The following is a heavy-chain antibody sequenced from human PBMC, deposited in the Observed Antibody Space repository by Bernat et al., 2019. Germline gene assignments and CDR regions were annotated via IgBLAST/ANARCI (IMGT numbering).Heavy chain of an antibody. D-gene: IGHD3-16*01. CDR1: GYTFTSYA. CDR3: ARDQAGLGELPIDD. CDR2: ISASKGNT. Sequence: QVQLVQSGAEVTKPGASVKVSCQASGYTFTSYAISWVRQAPGPGLEWMGWISASKGNTNYAQKLQGRVTMTTGTYTSTAYMELRSLRSDDTAVYYCARDQAGLGELPIDDWGQGTLVTVSS. J-gene: IGHJ4*02. V-gene: IGHV1-18*01.